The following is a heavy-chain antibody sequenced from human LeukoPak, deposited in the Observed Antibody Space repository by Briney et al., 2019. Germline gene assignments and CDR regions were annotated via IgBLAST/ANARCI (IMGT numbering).Heavy chain of an antibody. CDR1: GGPISSHY. J-gene: IGHJ5*02. Sequence: SSETLSLTCTVSGGPISSHYWSWIRQPPGKGLEWIGYIFYSGSTNYNPSLKSRVTISVDTSKNQFSLKLSSVTAGDTAVYYCARAVYYDFWSGYPRGWFDPWGQGTLVTVSS. D-gene: IGHD3-3*01. V-gene: IGHV4-59*11. CDR2: IFYSGST. CDR3: ARAVYYDFWSGYPRGWFDP.